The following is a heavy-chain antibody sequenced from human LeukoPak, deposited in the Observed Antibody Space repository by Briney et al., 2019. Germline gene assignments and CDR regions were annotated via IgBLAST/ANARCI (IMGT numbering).Heavy chain of an antibody. CDR1: GGSISSYY. CDR3: ARHLGIAAAGPPYYFDY. CDR2: IYTSGST. V-gene: IGHV4-4*07. J-gene: IGHJ4*02. Sequence: SETLSLTCTISGGSISSYYWSWIRQPAGKGLEWIGRIYTSGSTNYNPSLKSRVTMSVDTSKNQFSLKLSSVTAADTAVYYCARHLGIAAAGPPYYFDYWGQGTLVTVSS. D-gene: IGHD6-13*01.